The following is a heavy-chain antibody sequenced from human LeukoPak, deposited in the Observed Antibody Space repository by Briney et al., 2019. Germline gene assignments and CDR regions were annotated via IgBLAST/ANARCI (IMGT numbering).Heavy chain of an antibody. Sequence: GGSLRLSCAASGFTFSTYWMHWVRQVPGKRLVWVSRVNSDGTTTTYADSVQGRFTISRDNSKNTLYLQMNSLRAEDTAVYYCVMTTVNSWGQGTLVTVSS. CDR2: VNSDGTTT. J-gene: IGHJ4*02. CDR3: VMTTVNS. CDR1: GFTFSTYW. D-gene: IGHD4-17*01. V-gene: IGHV3-74*01.